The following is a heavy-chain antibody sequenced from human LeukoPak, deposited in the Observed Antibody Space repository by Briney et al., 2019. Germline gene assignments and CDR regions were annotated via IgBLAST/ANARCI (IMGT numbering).Heavy chain of an antibody. D-gene: IGHD3-10*01. CDR3: AGITMVRGVGNWFDP. Sequence: ASVKVSCKASGYTFTSYGNSWVRQAPGQGLEWMGWISAYNGNTNYAQKLQGRVTMTTDTSTSTAYMELRSLRSNDTAVYYCAGITMVRGVGNWFDPWGQGTLVTVSS. CDR2: ISAYNGNT. CDR1: GYTFTSYG. J-gene: IGHJ5*02. V-gene: IGHV1-18*01.